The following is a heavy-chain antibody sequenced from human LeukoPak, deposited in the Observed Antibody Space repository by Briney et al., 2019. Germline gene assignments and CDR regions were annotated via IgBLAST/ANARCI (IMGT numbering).Heavy chain of an antibody. V-gene: IGHV3-30*03. CDR3: ARDGGLRYYYDSSGSDFDY. CDR1: GFTLITYW. CDR2: ISYDGSNK. D-gene: IGHD3-22*01. Sequence: GGSLRLSCAASGFTLITYWMTWVRQAPGKGLEWVAVISYDGSNKYYADSVKGRFTISRDNSKNTLYLQMNSLRAEDTAVYYCARDGGLRYYYDSSGSDFDYWGQGTLVTVSS. J-gene: IGHJ4*02.